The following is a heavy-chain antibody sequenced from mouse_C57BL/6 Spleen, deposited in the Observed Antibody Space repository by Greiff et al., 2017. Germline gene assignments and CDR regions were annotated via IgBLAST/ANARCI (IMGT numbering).Heavy chain of an antibody. CDR3: ARGVVTYYFDY. Sequence: QVQLKQSGAELARPGASVKLSCKASGYTFTSYGISWVKQRTGQGLEWIGEIYPRSGNTYYNEKFKGKATLTADKSSSTAYMELRSLTSEDSAVYFCARGVVTYYFDYWGQGTTLTVSS. J-gene: IGHJ2*01. V-gene: IGHV1-81*01. CDR1: GYTFTSYG. D-gene: IGHD1-1*02. CDR2: IYPRSGNT.